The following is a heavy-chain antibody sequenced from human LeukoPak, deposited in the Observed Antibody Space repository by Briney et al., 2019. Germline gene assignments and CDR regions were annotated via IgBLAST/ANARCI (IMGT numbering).Heavy chain of an antibody. Sequence: SETLSLTCTVSGGSISDNYWSWIRQPPGKGLERIGYAYYSGHTNYNSSLKSRVTMSLDTSKSQFSLRLSSVTAADTAVYFCARHPFATPFDHWGPGTLVTVSS. CDR3: ARHPFATPFDH. V-gene: IGHV4-59*08. CDR1: GGSISDNY. CDR2: AYYSGHT. D-gene: IGHD2-15*01. J-gene: IGHJ4*02.